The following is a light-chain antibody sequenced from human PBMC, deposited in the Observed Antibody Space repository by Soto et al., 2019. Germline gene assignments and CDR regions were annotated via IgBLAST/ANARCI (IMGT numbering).Light chain of an antibody. Sequence: QSALTQPASVSGSPGQSITISCTGTSSDVGSYNVVSWYQQHPGKAPKLLIYEVSKRPSGVSDRFSGSKSGNTASLTISGLQAEDEADYHCCSYAGSSSADVFGTGTTLTVL. V-gene: IGLV2-23*02. CDR1: SSDVGSYNV. CDR2: EVS. CDR3: CSYAGSSSADV. J-gene: IGLJ1*01.